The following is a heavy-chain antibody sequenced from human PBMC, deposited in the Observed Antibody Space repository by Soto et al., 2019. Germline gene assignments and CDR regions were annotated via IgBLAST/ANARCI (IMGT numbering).Heavy chain of an antibody. CDR2: FIPIFGTG. CDR1: GGTFKNYA. CDR3: ARISEFAYGYGLGYYFDS. D-gene: IGHD5-18*01. Sequence: QVQLVQSGAEVKKPGSSMRVSCKASGGTFKNYAFSWVRQAPGQGLEWMGGFIPIFGTGNYAEQFQGRVSITADESTKTVYMDLRNLRSDDTAVYYCARISEFAYGYGLGYYFDSWGQGTLITVSS. J-gene: IGHJ4*02. V-gene: IGHV1-69*01.